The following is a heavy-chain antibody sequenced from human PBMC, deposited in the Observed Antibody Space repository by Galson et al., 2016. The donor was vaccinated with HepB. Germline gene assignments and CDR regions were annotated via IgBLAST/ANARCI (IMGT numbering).Heavy chain of an antibody. Sequence: TLSLTCTVSVDSISTGSYYWTWIRQPAGKGLEWIGRVSTSGRTSYNPSLDSGVTKSIDTSTNKFSLRLISVTAADTALYFCARSRGANYYYYSDVWGRGATVTVSS. V-gene: IGHV4-61*02. CDR2: VSTSGRT. CDR3: ARSRGANYYYYSDV. D-gene: IGHD5-24*01. CDR1: VDSISTGSYY. J-gene: IGHJ6*03.